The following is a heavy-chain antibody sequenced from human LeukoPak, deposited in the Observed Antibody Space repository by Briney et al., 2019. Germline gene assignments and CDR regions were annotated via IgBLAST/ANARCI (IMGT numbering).Heavy chain of an antibody. CDR3: ARDHRPEIQYYYMDV. D-gene: IGHD1-14*01. Sequence: GGSLRLSCAASEFSLSNYGMHWVRQAPGKGLEWVAALLYDGNTKHYADSVKGRFTISRDISKNTFYLQMNSLTAEDTAVYYCARDHRPEIQYYYMDVWGKGTTVAVSS. J-gene: IGHJ6*03. CDR2: LLYDGNTK. CDR1: EFSLSNYG. V-gene: IGHV3-33*01.